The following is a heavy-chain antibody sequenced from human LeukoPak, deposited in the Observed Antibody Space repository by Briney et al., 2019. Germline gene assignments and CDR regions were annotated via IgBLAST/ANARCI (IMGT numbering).Heavy chain of an antibody. Sequence: GGSLRLSCAASGFTVSSNYMSWVRQAPGKGLEWVSVIYSGGSTYYADSVKGRFTIARDKSKNTLFLQMNSLRVEDTAVYYCAKDRERWLKPLYYFDYWGQGTLVTVSS. D-gene: IGHD5-24*01. V-gene: IGHV3-53*01. CDR2: IYSGGST. CDR3: AKDRERWLKPLYYFDY. J-gene: IGHJ4*02. CDR1: GFTVSSNY.